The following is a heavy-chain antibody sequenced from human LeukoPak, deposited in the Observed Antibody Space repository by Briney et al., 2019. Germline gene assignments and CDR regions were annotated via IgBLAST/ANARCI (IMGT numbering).Heavy chain of an antibody. Sequence: ASVKVSCKASGGTFSSYAISWVRQAPGQGLEWMGGIIPIFGTANYARKFQGRVTITADESTSTAYMELSSLRSEDTAVYYCARDSPASIAAAGEFDYWGQGTLVTVSS. CDR1: GGTFSSYA. CDR2: IIPIFGTA. J-gene: IGHJ4*02. CDR3: ARDSPASIAAAGEFDY. V-gene: IGHV1-69*13. D-gene: IGHD6-13*01.